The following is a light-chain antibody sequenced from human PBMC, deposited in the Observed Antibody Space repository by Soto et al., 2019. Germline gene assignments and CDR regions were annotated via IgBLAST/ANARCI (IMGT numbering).Light chain of an antibody. Sequence: DIQMTQSPSTLSASVGDSVTLTCRASQSISRCLAWFQQKPGKAPKLLITEASNLEGGVPSRFSGSGYGTEFTLPISRLQPDDFASYSCQQYHTSPWTFGPGTKVEIK. CDR3: QQYHTSPWT. J-gene: IGKJ1*01. CDR2: EAS. CDR1: QSISRC. V-gene: IGKV1-5*03.